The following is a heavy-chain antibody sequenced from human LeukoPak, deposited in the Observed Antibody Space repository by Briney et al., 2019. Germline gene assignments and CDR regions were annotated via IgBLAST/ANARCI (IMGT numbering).Heavy chain of an antibody. CDR3: ARRYSSSWYRSYYYYYMDV. D-gene: IGHD6-13*01. J-gene: IGHJ6*03. Sequence: SETLSLTCTVSGGSISSYYWSWIRQPPGKGLEWIGNIYTSGSTNYNPSLKSRVTISVDTSKNQFSLKLSSVTAADTAVYYCARRYSSSWYRSYYYYYMDVWGKGTTVTVSS. V-gene: IGHV4-4*09. CDR2: IYTSGST. CDR1: GGSISSYY.